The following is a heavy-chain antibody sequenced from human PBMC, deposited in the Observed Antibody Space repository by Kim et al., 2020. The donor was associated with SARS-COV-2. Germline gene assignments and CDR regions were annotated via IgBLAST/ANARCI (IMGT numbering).Heavy chain of an antibody. Sequence: ASVKVSCKASGYTFTGYYMHWVRQAPGQGLEWMGRINPNSGGTNYAQKFQGRVTMTRDTSISTAYMELSRLRSDDTAVYYCARDYLYDSSVPNWFDPWGQGTLVTVSS. J-gene: IGHJ5*02. CDR1: GYTFTGYY. V-gene: IGHV1-2*06. CDR3: ARDYLYDSSVPNWFDP. D-gene: IGHD3-22*01. CDR2: INPNSGGT.